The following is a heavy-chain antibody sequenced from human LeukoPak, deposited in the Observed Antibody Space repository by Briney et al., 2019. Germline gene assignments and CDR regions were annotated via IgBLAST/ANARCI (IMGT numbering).Heavy chain of an antibody. CDR1: GYTFTSYD. Sequence: ASVKVSCKASGYTFTSYDINWVRQATGQGLEWMGWMNPNSGNTGYAQKFQGRVTMTRNTSISTAYMELSSLRSVDTAVYYCARGRKDLGCAMVTPDFDYWGQGTLVTVSS. J-gene: IGHJ4*02. CDR2: MNPNSGNT. V-gene: IGHV1-8*01. CDR3: ARGRKDLGCAMVTPDFDY. D-gene: IGHD5-18*01.